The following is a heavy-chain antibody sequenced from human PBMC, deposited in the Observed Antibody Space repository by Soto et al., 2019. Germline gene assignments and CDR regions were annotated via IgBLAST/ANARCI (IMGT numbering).Heavy chain of an antibody. Sequence: QAQLVQSGAEVKKPGASVKVSCKASGHTFTGYYIHWVRQAPGQGLEWMGWITPNSGGTNYSQKFRGRVIMTRDTSISTADMELSRLKDDDSAMYYCVRGGTYHGFDIWGRGTMVTVSS. CDR1: GHTFTGYY. V-gene: IGHV1-2*02. D-gene: IGHD1-26*01. CDR3: VRGGTYHGFDI. J-gene: IGHJ3*02. CDR2: ITPNSGGT.